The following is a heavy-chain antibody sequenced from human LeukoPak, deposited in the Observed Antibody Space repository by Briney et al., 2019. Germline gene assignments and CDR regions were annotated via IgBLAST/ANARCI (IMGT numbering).Heavy chain of an antibody. D-gene: IGHD6-13*01. Sequence: SETLSLTCTVSGGSISSGGYYWSWIRQHPGKGLEWIGYIYYSGSTYYNPSLKSRVTISVDTSKNQFSLKLSSVTAADTAVYYCARGGYESSSWGWFDPWGQGTLVTVSS. J-gene: IGHJ5*02. V-gene: IGHV4-31*03. CDR1: GGSISSGGYY. CDR3: ARGGYESSSWGWFDP. CDR2: IYYSGST.